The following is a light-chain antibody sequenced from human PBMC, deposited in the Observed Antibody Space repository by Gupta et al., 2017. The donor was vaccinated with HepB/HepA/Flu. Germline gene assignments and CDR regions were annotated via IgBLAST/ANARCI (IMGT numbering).Light chain of an antibody. V-gene: IGKV1-9*01. CDR1: QDISTF. CDR3: QQRVNSPYT. J-gene: IGKJ2*01. CDR2: AAS. Sequence: DIQLTQSPSLLSASVGDRVTLTCRATQDISTFLAWYRQKPGKVPEVLIYAASTLKSGVPSRFSGSGSETEFTLTINSRQPEDFATYYCQQRVNSPYTFGQGTKLDIK.